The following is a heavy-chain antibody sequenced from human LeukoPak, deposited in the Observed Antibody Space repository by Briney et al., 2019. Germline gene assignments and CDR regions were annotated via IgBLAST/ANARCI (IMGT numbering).Heavy chain of an antibody. D-gene: IGHD1-26*01. CDR1: GLTFSSYN. V-gene: IGHV3-21*01. CDR3: ASSLIVGVLSFAFDI. J-gene: IGHJ3*02. CDR2: ISSSSSYR. Sequence: NPGGSLRLSCAASGLTFSSYNMNWVRQAPGKGLEWVSFISSSSSYRYYADSAKGRFIISRDNAKNSLYLQMNSLRAEDTAVYYCASSLIVGVLSFAFDIWGQGTMVTVSS.